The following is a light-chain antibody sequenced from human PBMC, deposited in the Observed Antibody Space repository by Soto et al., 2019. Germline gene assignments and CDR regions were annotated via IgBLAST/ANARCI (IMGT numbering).Light chain of an antibody. CDR1: NLGGQS. CDR2: YDS. Sequence: SYELTQPPSVSVAPGKTARITCGGNNLGGQSVHWYQQKPGQAPVLVIYYDSDRPSGIPERFSGSKSGNTATLTISRVEAGDEVDYYCQVWDSSSDHYVFGTGTKLTVL. J-gene: IGLJ1*01. CDR3: QVWDSSSDHYV. V-gene: IGLV3-21*04.